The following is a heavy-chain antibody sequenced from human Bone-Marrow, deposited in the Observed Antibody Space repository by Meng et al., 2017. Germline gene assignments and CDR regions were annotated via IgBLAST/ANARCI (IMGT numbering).Heavy chain of an antibody. CDR1: GFTFSSHA. Sequence: GGSLRLSCAASGFTFSSHAISWVRQAPGKGLQWVSRISGNGDTTNFAAFVKGRFTISRDNSKSTVYMQMNSLRVEDTAIYYCAKELVSFATGGLDYWGRGILVTVSS. D-gene: IGHD2-8*01. V-gene: IGHV3-23*01. J-gene: IGHJ4*02. CDR3: AKELVSFATGGLDY. CDR2: ISGNGDTT.